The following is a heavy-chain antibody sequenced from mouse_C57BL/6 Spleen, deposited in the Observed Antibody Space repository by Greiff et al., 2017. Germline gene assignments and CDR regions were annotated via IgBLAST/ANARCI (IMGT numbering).Heavy chain of an antibody. J-gene: IGHJ3*01. Sequence: QVQLKQSGPGLVQPSQSLSITCTVSGFSLTSYGVHWVRQSPGKGLEWLGVIWSGGSTDYNAAFISRLSISKDNSKSQVFFKMNSLQADDTAIYYCASPNYYGSSPSWFAYWGQGTLVTVSA. CDR2: IWSGGST. CDR3: ASPNYYGSSPSWFAY. D-gene: IGHD1-1*01. V-gene: IGHV2-2*01. CDR1: GFSLTSYG.